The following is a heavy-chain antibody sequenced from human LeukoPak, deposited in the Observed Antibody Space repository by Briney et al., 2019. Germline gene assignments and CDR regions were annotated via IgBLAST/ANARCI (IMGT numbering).Heavy chain of an antibody. D-gene: IGHD3-10*01. CDR3: ARGYGSGISVI. CDR2: IGSSSSPI. V-gene: IGHV3-48*01. Sequence: GGSLRLSCAASGFTFSSHSMSWLRHAPGKGLEWISFIGSSSSPIQYADSVKGRFTTSRDNAQNSLYLQMNNLRVEDTAIYYCARGYGSGISVIWGQGTLVTVSS. J-gene: IGHJ4*02. CDR1: GFTFSSHS.